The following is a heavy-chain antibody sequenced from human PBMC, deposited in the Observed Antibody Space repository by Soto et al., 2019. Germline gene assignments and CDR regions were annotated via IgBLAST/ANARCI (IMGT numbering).Heavy chain of an antibody. J-gene: IGHJ4*02. Sequence: GGSLRLSCAASGFTFNNYAISWVRQAPGKGLGWVSGISGSGSYTYFADSVKGRFTISRDNSKNTLSLQMSSLRAEDTAVYYCAKSASGYYKLIDYWGQGTLVTVSS. CDR1: GFTFNNYA. CDR3: AKSASGYYKLIDY. V-gene: IGHV3-23*01. D-gene: IGHD5-12*01. CDR2: ISGSGSYT.